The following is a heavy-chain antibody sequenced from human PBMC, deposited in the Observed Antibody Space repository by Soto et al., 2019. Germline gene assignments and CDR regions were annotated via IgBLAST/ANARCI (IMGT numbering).Heavy chain of an antibody. CDR1: GYTFSNYG. CDR2: ISLYSDGT. Sequence: ASVKVSCKTSGYTFSNYGITWVRQAPGQPLEWLGWISLYSDGTDYAQKFQGRVSMTTDTSTTTAYMELRSLGSDDTAVYYCARVVPGAEAWFGPWGQGTLVTVSS. J-gene: IGHJ5*02. V-gene: IGHV1-18*01. D-gene: IGHD2-2*01. CDR3: ARVVPGAEAWFGP.